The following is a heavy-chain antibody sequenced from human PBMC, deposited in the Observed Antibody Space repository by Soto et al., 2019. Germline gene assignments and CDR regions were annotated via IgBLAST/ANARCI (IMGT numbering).Heavy chain of an antibody. V-gene: IGHV1-46*01. CDR2: INPSGGTT. CDR1: GYTFTRYY. J-gene: IGHJ6*02. D-gene: IGHD2-21*02. CDR3: AREQVVTSSGGYYDGMDV. Sequence: ASVKVSCKASGYTFTRYYIHWVRQAPGQGREWMGVINPSGGTTTYAQKFQDRVTMTRDTSTSTVYMELSNLRSEDTAVFYCAREQVVTSSGGYYDGMDVWGQGTTVTVSS.